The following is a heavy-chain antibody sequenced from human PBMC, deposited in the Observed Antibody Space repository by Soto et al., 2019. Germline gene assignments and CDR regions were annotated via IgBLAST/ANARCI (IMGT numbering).Heavy chain of an antibody. CDR3: ARDGSEWDYFDY. D-gene: IGHD1-26*01. J-gene: IGHJ4*02. Sequence: SEPLSLTCTVSGGSVSSGSYYWSWIRQPPGKGLEWIGYIYYSGSTNYNPSLKSRVTISVDTSKNQFSLKLSSVTAADTAVYYCARDGSEWDYFDYWGQGTLVTVSS. CDR2: IYYSGST. V-gene: IGHV4-61*01. CDR1: GGSVSSGSYY.